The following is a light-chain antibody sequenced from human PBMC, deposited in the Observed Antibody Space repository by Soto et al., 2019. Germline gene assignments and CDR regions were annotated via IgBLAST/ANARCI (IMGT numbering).Light chain of an antibody. J-gene: IGKJ1*01. CDR3: QKYNRYSWT. CDR2: GAS. Sequence: DIVLTQSPGTLSLSPQATATLSCRASQSVSSTYLAWYQQRPGQAPRLLIYGASTRATGVPARFSGSGSGTEFTLTISSLQPDDFATYYCQKYNRYSWTFGQGTKVDI. V-gene: IGKV3D-7*01. CDR1: QSVSSTY.